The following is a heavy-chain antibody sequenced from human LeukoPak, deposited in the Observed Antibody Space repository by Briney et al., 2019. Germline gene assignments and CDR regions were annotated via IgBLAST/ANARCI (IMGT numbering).Heavy chain of an antibody. D-gene: IGHD2-15*01. CDR3: ARDGVGSSGGTYYYYGMDV. CDR2: ISYDGSNK. V-gene: IGHV3-30-3*01. Sequence: GGSLRLSCTASGFNFGDYAMSWFRQAPGKGLEWVAVISYDGSNKYYADSVKGRFTISRDNSKNTLYLQMNSLRAEDTAVYYCARDGVGSSGGTYYYYGMDVWGQGTTVTVSS. CDR1: GFNFGDYA. J-gene: IGHJ6*02.